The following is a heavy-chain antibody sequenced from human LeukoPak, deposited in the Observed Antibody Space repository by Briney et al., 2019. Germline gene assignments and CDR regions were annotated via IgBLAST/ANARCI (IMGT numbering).Heavy chain of an antibody. V-gene: IGHV4-31*03. CDR1: GGSISSGGYY. CDR2: IYYSGST. D-gene: IGHD5-18*01. J-gene: IGHJ4*02. CDR3: ARVYSYGSSVVDY. Sequence: SETLSLTCTVSGGSISSGGYYWSWIRQHPGKGLEWIGYIYYSGSTYYNPSLKSRVTRSVDTSKNQFSLKLSSVTAADTAAYYCARVYSYGSSVVDYWGQGTLVTVSS.